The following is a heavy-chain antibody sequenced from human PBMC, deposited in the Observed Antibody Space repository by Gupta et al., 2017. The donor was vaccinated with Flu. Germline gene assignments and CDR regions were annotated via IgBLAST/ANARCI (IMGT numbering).Heavy chain of an antibody. CDR3: ARGYCSSTSCYPYYFDY. J-gene: IGHJ4*02. D-gene: IGHD2-2*01. V-gene: IGHV3-23*01. Sequence: PGKGLEWVSTISGSGGSTYYADSVKGRFTISRDNSKNTLYLQMNSLRAEDTAVYYCARGYCSSTSCYPYYFDYWGQGTLVTVSS. CDR2: ISGSGGST.